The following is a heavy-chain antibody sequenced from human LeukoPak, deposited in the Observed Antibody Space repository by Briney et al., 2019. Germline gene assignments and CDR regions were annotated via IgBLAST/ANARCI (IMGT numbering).Heavy chain of an antibody. V-gene: IGHV3-7*03. CDR1: GFTFSSYW. D-gene: IGHD2-15*01. Sequence: GGSLRLSCAASGFTFSSYWMSWVRQAPGKGLEWVANIKQDGSEKNYVDSVKGRFTISRDNAKNSLYLHMNSLRAEDTAVYYCAREVVSSPSYFDSWGQGTLVTVSS. CDR2: IKQDGSEK. CDR3: AREVVSSPSYFDS. J-gene: IGHJ4*02.